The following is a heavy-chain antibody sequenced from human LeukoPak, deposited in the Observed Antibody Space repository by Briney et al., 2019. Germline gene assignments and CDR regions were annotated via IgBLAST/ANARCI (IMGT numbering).Heavy chain of an antibody. CDR2: ITAYNGYT. Sequence: ASVKVSCKASGYTFISCGISWVRQAPGQGLEWMGWITAYNGYTNYAQKFQGRVTMTTDASTSTAYMELRSLRSDDTAVYYCARNGSSYLDAFDIWGQGTLVTVSS. V-gene: IGHV1-18*01. CDR3: ARNGSSYLDAFDI. J-gene: IGHJ3*02. CDR1: GYTFISCG. D-gene: IGHD3-22*01.